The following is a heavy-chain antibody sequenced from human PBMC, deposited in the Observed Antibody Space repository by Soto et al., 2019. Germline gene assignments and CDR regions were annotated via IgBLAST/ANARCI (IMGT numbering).Heavy chain of an antibody. Sequence: EVQLVESGGGLVQPGGSLRLSCAASGFTFSSYWMHWVRQAPGKGLVWVSRINSDGSSTSYADSVKGRFTISRDNAKNTLYLQMNRRRAEATAVYYCVRTSLVVAAATREDYWGQGTMVTVSS. CDR1: GFTFSSYW. J-gene: IGHJ4*02. CDR2: INSDGSST. V-gene: IGHV3-74*01. CDR3: VRTSLVVAAATREDY. D-gene: IGHD2-15*01.